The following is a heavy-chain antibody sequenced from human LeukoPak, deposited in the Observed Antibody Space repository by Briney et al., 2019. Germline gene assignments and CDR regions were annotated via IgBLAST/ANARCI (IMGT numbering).Heavy chain of an antibody. CDR1: GGSISSGGYY. CDR2: INHSGST. V-gene: IGHV4-39*07. Sequence: SETLSLTCTVSGGSISSGGYYWSWIRQPPGKGLEWIGEINHSGSTNYNPSLKSRVTISVDTSKNQFSLKLSSVTAADTAVYYCARDGPRSAVAGTDRRGSFDYWGQGTLVTVSS. D-gene: IGHD6-19*01. CDR3: ARDGPRSAVAGTDRRGSFDY. J-gene: IGHJ4*02.